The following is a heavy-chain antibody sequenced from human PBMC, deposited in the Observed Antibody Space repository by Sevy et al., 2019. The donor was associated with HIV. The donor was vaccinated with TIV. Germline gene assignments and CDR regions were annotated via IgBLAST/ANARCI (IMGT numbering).Heavy chain of an antibody. Sequence: SETLSLTCAVYGGSFSDYYWTWIRQPPGKGLEWIGDINHIGNTKYNPSLKSRVTMSVDTSEKHFSLKLTSVTAADTAVYYCASLNGGYSDYWGQGTLVTVSS. CDR1: GGSFSDYY. CDR3: ASLNGGYSDY. D-gene: IGHD6-25*01. V-gene: IGHV4-34*01. J-gene: IGHJ4*02. CDR2: INHIGNT.